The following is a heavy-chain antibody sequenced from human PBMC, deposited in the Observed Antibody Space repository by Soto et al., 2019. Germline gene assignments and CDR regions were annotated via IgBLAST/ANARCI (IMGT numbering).Heavy chain of an antibody. D-gene: IGHD2-15*01. Sequence: LSLTSSISGDTISTDDCFSAWIGQHPGQALEYIGYIYKSATTYYNPSFESRVAISLDTSKSQFSLNVTSVTAADTAVYFCARGRYCLTGRCFPNWFDSWGQGTLFTVFS. CDR2: IYKSATT. CDR1: GDTISTDDCF. V-gene: IGHV4-30-4*01. J-gene: IGHJ5*01. CDR3: ARGRYCLTGRCFPNWFDS.